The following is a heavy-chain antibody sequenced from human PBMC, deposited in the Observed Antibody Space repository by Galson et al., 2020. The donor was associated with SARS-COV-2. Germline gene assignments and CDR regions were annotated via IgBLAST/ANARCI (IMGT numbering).Heavy chain of an antibody. CDR2: IYYSGST. CDR3: ARADYSAYDFWSGYSGIYAFDI. Sequence: SETLSLTCTVSGGSISSGGYYWSWIRQHQGKGLEWIGYIYYSGSTYYNPSLKSRVTISVDTSKNQFSLKLSSVTAADTAVYYCARADYSAYDFWSGYSGIYAFDIWGQGTMVTVSS. J-gene: IGHJ3*02. V-gene: IGHV4-31*03. CDR1: GGSISSGGYY. D-gene: IGHD3-3*01.